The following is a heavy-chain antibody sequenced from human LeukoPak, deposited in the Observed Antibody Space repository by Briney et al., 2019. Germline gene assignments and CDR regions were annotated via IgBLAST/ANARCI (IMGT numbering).Heavy chain of an antibody. Sequence: GGSLRLSCAASGFTFSGHNMNWVRQAPGKGLEWISYISSSGTTIYYADSVKGRFTISRDNAKNSLYLQMNSLRAEDTAVYYCARLYDILTGYHYYFDYWGQRTLVTVSS. J-gene: IGHJ4*02. CDR1: GFTFSGHN. D-gene: IGHD3-9*01. CDR2: ISSSGTTI. CDR3: ARLYDILTGYHYYFDY. V-gene: IGHV3-48*04.